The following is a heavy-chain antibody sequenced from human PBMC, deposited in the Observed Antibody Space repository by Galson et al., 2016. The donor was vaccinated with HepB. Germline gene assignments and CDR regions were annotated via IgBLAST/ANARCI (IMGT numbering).Heavy chain of an antibody. CDR2: ITSGGST. CDR3: AKEDNIAGATTINN. V-gene: IGHV3-23*01. D-gene: IGHD1-26*01. CDR1: GFTFNNYA. Sequence: SLRLSCAASGFTFNNYAMTWVRQAPGKGLEWVSVITSGGSTYYAASVKGRFTISRDNSKNTLYVQMNNLGAEDTAVYYCAKEDNIAGATTINNWGQGTLVTVSS. J-gene: IGHJ4*02.